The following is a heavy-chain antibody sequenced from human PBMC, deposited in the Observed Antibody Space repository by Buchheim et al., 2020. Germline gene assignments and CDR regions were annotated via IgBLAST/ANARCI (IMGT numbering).Heavy chain of an antibody. D-gene: IGHD1-26*01. J-gene: IGHJ6*03. CDR1: GFTFSSYA. Sequence: EVQLLESGGGLVQPGGSLRLSCAASGFTFSSYAMSWVRQAPGKGLECVSAISGCGGSTYYADSVKGRFTISRENSKNALYLQMNSLRAEDTAVYYCAKDWDRYYYYYMDVWGKGTT. V-gene: IGHV3-23*01. CDR2: ISGCGGST. CDR3: AKDWDRYYYYYMDV.